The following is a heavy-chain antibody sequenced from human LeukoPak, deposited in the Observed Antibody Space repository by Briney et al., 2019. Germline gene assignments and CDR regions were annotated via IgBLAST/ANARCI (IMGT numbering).Heavy chain of an antibody. D-gene: IGHD2-15*01. CDR1: GFPFSSYW. Sequence: LAGGSLRLSCAASGFPFSSYWMHWVRQAPGKGLVWVARINTDGSITTYADSVRGRFTISRDNAKNTLYLQMNSLRAEDTAMYYCASGEWVAGAPYKWFDPWGQGTLVTVSS. CDR2: INTDGSIT. V-gene: IGHV3-74*01. J-gene: IGHJ5*02. CDR3: ASGEWVAGAPYKWFDP.